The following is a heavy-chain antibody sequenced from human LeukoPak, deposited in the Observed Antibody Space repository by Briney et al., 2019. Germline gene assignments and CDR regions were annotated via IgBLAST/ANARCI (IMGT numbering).Heavy chain of an antibody. J-gene: IGHJ4*02. CDR1: GFTFSSYS. Sequence: GGSLRLSCAASGFTFSSYSMNWVRQAPGKGLEWVSSINGSGDKTYYADSVKGRFAISRDNSKNTLYLQMNSLRAEDTAVYYCAKPARTDYADYWGQGTLVTVSS. V-gene: IGHV3-23*01. D-gene: IGHD1-14*01. CDR2: INGSGDKT. CDR3: AKPARTDYADY.